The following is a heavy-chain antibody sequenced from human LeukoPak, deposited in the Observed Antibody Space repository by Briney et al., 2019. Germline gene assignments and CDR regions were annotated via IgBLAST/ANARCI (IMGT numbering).Heavy chain of an antibody. V-gene: IGHV4-59*01. CDR3: ARGEGIVATILYGY. J-gene: IGHJ4*02. CDR2: IFHSGTT. CDR1: GGSFSSDY. Sequence: TSSETLSLTCTMSGGSFSSDYWNWIRQPPGKGLEWIGYIFHSGTTNYNPSLKSRVTIPVDTSKNHCSLRLSSVTAADTAVYYCARGEGIVATILYGYWGQGTLVTVSS. D-gene: IGHD5-12*01.